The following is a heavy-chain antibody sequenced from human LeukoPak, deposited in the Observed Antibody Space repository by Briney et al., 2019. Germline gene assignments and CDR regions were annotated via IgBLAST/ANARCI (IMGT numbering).Heavy chain of an antibody. V-gene: IGHV5-51*01. CDR1: GYSFTTYW. D-gene: IGHD2-21*02. CDR3: ARQGRSVPATASY. J-gene: IGHJ4*02. CDR2: IYPDDSDI. Sequence: GESLKISCKGSGYSFTTYWIAWVRQMPGKGLEWMGIIYPDDSDIRYSPSFQGQVTISADKSISTAYLQWSSLKASDTAMYYCARQGRSVPATASYWGQGNLVTVSS.